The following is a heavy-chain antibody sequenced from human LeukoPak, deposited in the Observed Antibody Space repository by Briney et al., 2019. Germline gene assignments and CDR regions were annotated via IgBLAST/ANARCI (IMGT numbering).Heavy chain of an antibody. CDR3: ARDMFGGVTSPLNY. CDR1: GYTFTSYG. V-gene: IGHV1-18*01. CDR2: ISAYNGNT. D-gene: IGHD3-16*01. J-gene: IGHJ4*02. Sequence: GASVKVSCKASGYTFTSYGISWVRQAPGQGLEWMGWISAYNGNTNYAQKLQGRVTMTTDTSTSTAYMELRSLRSDDTAVYYCARDMFGGVTSPLNYWGQGTLVTVSS.